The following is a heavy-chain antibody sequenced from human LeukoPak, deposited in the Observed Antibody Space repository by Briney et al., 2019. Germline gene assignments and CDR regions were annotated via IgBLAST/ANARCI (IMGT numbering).Heavy chain of an antibody. V-gene: IGHV3-23*01. Sequence: PGGSLRLSCAASGFTFSSYALSWVRQAPGKGLECVSGISGSGSSTYFADSVKGRFTISRDNSKNTVYLQMNSLRAEDTAIYYCAKFWAVAVSGYFDYWGQGTLVTVSS. J-gene: IGHJ4*02. CDR2: ISGSGSST. CDR3: AKFWAVAVSGYFDY. D-gene: IGHD6-19*01. CDR1: GFTFSSYA.